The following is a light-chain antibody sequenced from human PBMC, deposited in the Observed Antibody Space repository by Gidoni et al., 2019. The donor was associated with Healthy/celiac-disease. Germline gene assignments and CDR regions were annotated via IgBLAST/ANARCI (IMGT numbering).Light chain of an antibody. V-gene: IGLV2-14*01. CDR2: EVS. Sequence: QSALTQPASVSGSPGQSFTISCTGTSSDVGGYNYVSWYQQHPGKAPKLMIYEVSNRPSGVSNRFSGSKSGNTASLTISGLQAEDEADYYCSSYTSSSTLAVVFGGGTKLTVL. CDR3: SSYTSSSTLAVV. CDR1: SSDVGGYNY. J-gene: IGLJ2*01.